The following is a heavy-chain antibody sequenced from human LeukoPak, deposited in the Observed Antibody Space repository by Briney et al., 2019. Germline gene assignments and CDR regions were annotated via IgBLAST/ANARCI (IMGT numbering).Heavy chain of an antibody. CDR2: ISYDGSKK. J-gene: IGHJ3*02. CDR1: GFTFSSES. D-gene: IGHD2-2*01. V-gene: IGHV3-30*18. CDR3: AKEYHRVHDAFDT. Sequence: GRSLRLSCAASGFTFSSESMHWVRQAPGKGLEWVAVISYDGSKKKSADSVKGRFTISRDNSKRTVYLQMNSLTTEDTAVHHCAKEYHRVHDAFDTWGHGTMVTVSS.